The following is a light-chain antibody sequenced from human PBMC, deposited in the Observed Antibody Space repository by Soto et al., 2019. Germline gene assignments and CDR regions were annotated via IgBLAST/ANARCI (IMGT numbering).Light chain of an antibody. Sequence: DIQMTQSPSTLSASVGDRVTITCRASQSIDTWLAWHQQKPGQVPKLLISKASSLESGVPSRFSGSGSGTEFTLTISSLQPDDSAPYYCQQYNSYRALGQGTKVDIK. CDR3: QQYNSYRA. CDR2: KAS. V-gene: IGKV1-5*03. CDR1: QSIDTW. J-gene: IGKJ1*01.